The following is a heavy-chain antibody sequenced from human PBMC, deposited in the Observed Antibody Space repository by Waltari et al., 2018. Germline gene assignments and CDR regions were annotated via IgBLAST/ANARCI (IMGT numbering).Heavy chain of an antibody. CDR3: ARVRGYCSGGSCHNYYYYYMDV. CDR1: GGSISSYY. CDR2: IYTSGST. J-gene: IGHJ6*03. D-gene: IGHD2-15*01. V-gene: IGHV4-4*09. Sequence: QVQLQESGPGLVKPSETLSLTCTVSGGSISSYYWSWIRQPPGKGLGWIGYIYTSGSTNYNPSLKSRVTISVDTSKNQFSLKLSSVTAADTAVYYCARVRGYCSGGSCHNYYYYYMDVWGKGTTVTVSS.